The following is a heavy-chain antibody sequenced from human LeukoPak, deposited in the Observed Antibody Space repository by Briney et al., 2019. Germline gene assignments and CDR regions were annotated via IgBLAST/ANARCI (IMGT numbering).Heavy chain of an antibody. J-gene: IGHJ4*02. CDR3: AKDRPQYCSSVSCYVFDY. CDR2: INHDGSDT. Sequence: PGGSLRLSCAASGFTFKLYWMHWVRQVPGRGPVWVSRINHDGSDTIYADSVKGRFTISRDNSKNTLYLQMNSLRAEDTALYYCAKDRPQYCSSVSCYVFDYWGQGTLVTVSS. V-gene: IGHV3-74*01. D-gene: IGHD2-2*01. CDR1: GFTFKLYW.